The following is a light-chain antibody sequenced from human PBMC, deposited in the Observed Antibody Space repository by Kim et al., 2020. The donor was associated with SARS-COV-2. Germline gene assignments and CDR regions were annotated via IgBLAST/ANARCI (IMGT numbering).Light chain of an antibody. J-gene: IGKJ1*01. Sequence: DIQMTQSPPSLSASVGDRVTITCRASQGISNYLAWYQQKPGKVPKLLIYAASALQSGVPSRFSGSGSGTDFTLTISSLQPEDVATYFCQKYDGAPWTFGHGPKVDIK. CDR2: AAS. CDR3: QKYDGAPWT. V-gene: IGKV1-27*01. CDR1: QGISNY.